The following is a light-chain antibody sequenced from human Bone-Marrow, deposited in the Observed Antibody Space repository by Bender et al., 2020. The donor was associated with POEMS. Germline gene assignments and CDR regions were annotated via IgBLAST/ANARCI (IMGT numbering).Light chain of an antibody. J-gene: IGLJ3*02. CDR2: IKN. CDR1: SSNIETNP. CDR3: AAWEDSLNSWV. V-gene: IGLV1-44*01. Sequence: QSVLTQPPSTSWIPGQKGTISCSGSSSNIETNPVNWYQQLPGTPPKLLICIKNQRPSGVPDRFSGSKSGTSASLAISGLQCEDEADYYCAAWEDSLNSWVFGGGTKLTVL.